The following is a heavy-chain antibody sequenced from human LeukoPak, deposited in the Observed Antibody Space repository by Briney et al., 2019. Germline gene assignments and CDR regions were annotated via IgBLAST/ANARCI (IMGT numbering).Heavy chain of an antibody. J-gene: IGHJ4*02. V-gene: IGHV3-23*01. CDR3: AREGCSTTSCEFDY. D-gene: IGHD2-2*01. Sequence: GGSLRLSCAASGFIFSSYAMNWVRQAPGKGLEWVSAINDGGGRTYYADSVKGRFTISRDNAKNSLYLQMNSLRAEDTALYYCAREGCSTTSCEFDYWGQGTLVTVSS. CDR2: INDGGGRT. CDR1: GFIFSSYA.